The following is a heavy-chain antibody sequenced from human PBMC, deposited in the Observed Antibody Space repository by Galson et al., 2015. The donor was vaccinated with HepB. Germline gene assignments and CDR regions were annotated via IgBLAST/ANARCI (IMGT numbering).Heavy chain of an antibody. D-gene: IGHD6-19*01. CDR2: IEGDGSNT. CDR1: GFTFSSYW. J-gene: IGHJ4*02. CDR3: ARDGAAMAGIGFDY. Sequence: SLRLSCAASGFTFSSYWMHWVRHAPGKGLVWVSRIEGDGSNTNYADSVKGRFTISRDNAKNMVYLQMNGLRAEDTAVYYCARDGAAMAGIGFDYWGQGTLVTVSS. V-gene: IGHV3-74*01.